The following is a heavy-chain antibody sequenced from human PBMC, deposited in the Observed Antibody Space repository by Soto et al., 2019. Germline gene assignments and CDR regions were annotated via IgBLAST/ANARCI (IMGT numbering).Heavy chain of an antibody. CDR1: GGSISSGGYY. D-gene: IGHD3-22*01. CDR2: IYYSGST. Sequence: QVQLQESGPGLVKPSQTLSLTCTVSGGSISSGGYYWSWIRQHPGKGLEWIGYIYYSGSTYYNPSLKIRVTISVDTTKNQFSLKLSSVTAADTAVYYCARAPYYYDSSGYGHPDAFDIWGQGTMVTVSS. CDR3: ARAPYYYDSSGYGHPDAFDI. J-gene: IGHJ3*02. V-gene: IGHV4-31*03.